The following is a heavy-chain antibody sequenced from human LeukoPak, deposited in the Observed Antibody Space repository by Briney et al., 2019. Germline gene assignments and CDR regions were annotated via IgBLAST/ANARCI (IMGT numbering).Heavy chain of an antibody. D-gene: IGHD3-10*01. CDR1: GFTSSSYA. CDR2: ISGSGGST. J-gene: IGHJ6*02. CDR3: AKSGGLSGSGRLGMDV. V-gene: IGHV3-23*01. Sequence: GGSLRLSCAASGFTSSSYAMSWVRQAPGKGLEWVSAISGSGGSTYYADCVKDRFTISRDNSITTLYLQMSSLRAEDAAVYYCAKSGGLSGSGRLGMDVWGQGTTVTVSS.